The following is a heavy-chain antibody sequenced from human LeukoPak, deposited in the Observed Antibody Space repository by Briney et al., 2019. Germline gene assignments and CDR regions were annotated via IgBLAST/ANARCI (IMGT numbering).Heavy chain of an antibody. CDR3: ARGRDDYVWGSYRGDDFDY. CDR2: INHSGST. V-gene: IGHV4-34*01. D-gene: IGHD3-16*02. J-gene: IGHJ4*02. CDR1: GGSFSGYY. Sequence: SETLSLTCAVYGGSFSGYYWSWIRQPPGKGLEWIGEINHSGSTNYNPSLKSRVTISVDTSKNQFSLKLSSVTAADTAVYYCARGRDDYVWGSYRGDDFDYWGQGTLVTVSS.